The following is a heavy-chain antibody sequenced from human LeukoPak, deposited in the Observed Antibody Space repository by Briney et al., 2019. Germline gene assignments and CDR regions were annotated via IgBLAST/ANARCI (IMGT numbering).Heavy chain of an antibody. CDR2: IIPIVGTA. J-gene: IGHJ6*04. CDR3: ARTLFGELSPTPYYYYGMDV. CDR1: GGTFSSYA. Sequence: SVKVSCKASGGTFSSYAISWVRQAPGQGLEWMGGIIPIVGTANYAQKFQGRGTITADKSTSTAYMELSSLRSEDTAVYYCARTLFGELSPTPYYYYGMDVWGKGTTVTVSS. D-gene: IGHD3-10*02. V-gene: IGHV1-69*06.